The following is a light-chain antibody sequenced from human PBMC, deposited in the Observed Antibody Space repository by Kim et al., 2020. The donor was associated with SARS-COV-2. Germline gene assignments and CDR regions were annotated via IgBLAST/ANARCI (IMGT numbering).Light chain of an antibody. CDR2: AAS. CDR3: QQSYSTPWT. Sequence: ASVGDRVTITCRASQSISSYLNWYQQKPGKAPKLLIYAASSLQSGVPSRFSGSGSGTDFTLTISSLQPENFATYYCQQSYSTPWTFGQGTKVDIK. CDR1: QSISSY. V-gene: IGKV1-39*01. J-gene: IGKJ1*01.